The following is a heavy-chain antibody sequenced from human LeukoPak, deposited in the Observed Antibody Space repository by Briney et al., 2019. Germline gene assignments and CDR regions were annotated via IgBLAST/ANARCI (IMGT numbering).Heavy chain of an antibody. D-gene: IGHD3-10*01. CDR3: TRGFLDGSGSYRYYYYYYMDV. J-gene: IGHJ6*03. CDR2: IKQDGSEK. CDR1: GFIFNNYW. Sequence: GGSLRLSCAASGFIFNNYWISWVRQAPGEGLEWVAHIKQDGSEKYYVDSVKGRFTIARDNAKNSLYLQMNSLRAEDTAVYYCTRGFLDGSGSYRYYYYYYMDVWGKGTTVTVSS. V-gene: IGHV3-7*03.